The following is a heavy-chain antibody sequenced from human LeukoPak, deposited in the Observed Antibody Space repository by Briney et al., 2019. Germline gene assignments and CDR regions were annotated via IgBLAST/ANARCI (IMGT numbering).Heavy chain of an antibody. D-gene: IGHD2-2*01. CDR2: MNSDGSST. CDR1: GFTFSSYW. J-gene: IGHJ5*02. Sequence: GGSLRLSCAVSGFTFSSYWMHWVRQAPGKGLVWVSRMNSDGSSTSYADSVKGRFTISRDNAKNTLYLQMNSLRAEDTAVYYCARGMYCSSTSCYQLSWFDPWGQGTLVTVSS. V-gene: IGHV3-74*01. CDR3: ARGMYCSSTSCYQLSWFDP.